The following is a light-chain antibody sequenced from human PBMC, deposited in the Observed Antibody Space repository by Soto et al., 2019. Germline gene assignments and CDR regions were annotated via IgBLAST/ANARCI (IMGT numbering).Light chain of an antibody. J-gene: IGKJ4*01. CDR3: QQYGNSPLT. Sequence: EIVLTQSPGTLSLSAGESATLSCRASETVPSSYLAWFQQRPSQAPRLLIYGASNRATGVPDRFSDSGSGAEFSLTINGLEPEDFAVYICQQYGNSPLTFGGGTRIEIK. CDR1: ETVPSSY. V-gene: IGKV3-20*01. CDR2: GAS.